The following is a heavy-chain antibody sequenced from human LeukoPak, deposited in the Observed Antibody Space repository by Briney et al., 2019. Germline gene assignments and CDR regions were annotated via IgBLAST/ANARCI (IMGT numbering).Heavy chain of an antibody. CDR3: ARGRDYGYYVSGSFVRAFDI. J-gene: IGHJ3*02. CDR2: IKEDGSEK. Sequence: GGSLRLPCAASGISFNRNWMSWVRQAPGKGLEWVANIKEDGSEKYYADSVKGRFTISRDNAKNLLDLQMNSLRVEDTAVYYCARGRDYGYYVSGSFVRAFDIWGQGTMVTVSS. V-gene: IGHV3-7*03. D-gene: IGHD3-10*01. CDR1: GISFNRNW.